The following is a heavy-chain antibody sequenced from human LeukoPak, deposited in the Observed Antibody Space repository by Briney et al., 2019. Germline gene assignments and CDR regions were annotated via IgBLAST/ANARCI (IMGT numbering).Heavy chain of an antibody. CDR1: GGSISNYY. D-gene: IGHD3-10*01. CDR2: IYTSGST. CDR3: ARVSLVRGAPDYYFDY. V-gene: IGHV4-4*07. J-gene: IGHJ4*02. Sequence: SETLSLTCSVSGGSISNYYWSWIRQPAGKGLEWIGRIYTSGSTNYNPSLKSRVTMSVDTSKNQFSLKLSSVTAADTAVYYCARVSLVRGAPDYYFDYWGQGTLVTVSS.